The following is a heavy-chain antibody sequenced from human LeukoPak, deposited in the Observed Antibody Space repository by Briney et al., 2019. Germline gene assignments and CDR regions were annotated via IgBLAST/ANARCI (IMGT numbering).Heavy chain of an antibody. Sequence: GGSLGLSCVASGFTFSNYAIHWVRRPPGKGLEWVAVMSTAGSLQCYANSVKGRFTISRDNYKSTLFLQMNSLSAADTAVYYCGRQVAPGQWLVNLWGQGTLVTVSS. D-gene: IGHD6-19*01. CDR1: GFTFSNYA. V-gene: IGHV3-30*01. J-gene: IGHJ5*02. CDR2: MSTAGSLQ. CDR3: GRQVAPGQWLVNL.